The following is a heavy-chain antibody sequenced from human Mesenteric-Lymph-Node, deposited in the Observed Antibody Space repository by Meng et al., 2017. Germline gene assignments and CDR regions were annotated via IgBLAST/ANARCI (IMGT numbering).Heavy chain of an antibody. V-gene: IGHV1-2*06. Sequence: ASVKVSCKASGYTFTGYYMHWVRQAPGQGLEWMGRINPNSGGTNYAQKFQGRVTMTRDTSISTAYMELNSLRAEDTAVYYCARDLEVPAAMFAEAQVVPSYFDYWGQGTLVTVSS. D-gene: IGHD2-2*01. CDR1: GYTFTGYY. J-gene: IGHJ4*02. CDR2: INPNSGGT. CDR3: ARDLEVPAAMFAEAQVVPSYFDY.